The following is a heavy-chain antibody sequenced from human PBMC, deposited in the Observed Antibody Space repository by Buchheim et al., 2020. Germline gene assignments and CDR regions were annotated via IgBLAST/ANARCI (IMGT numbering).Heavy chain of an antibody. CDR3: ARDLYLASGTFYSVSYRFDY. Sequence: QLQLQESGPGLVKPSETLSLTCTVSGDSIISTSYYWGWIRQSPGRGLEWIGCIFRSGSTHSNPSLKSRVTISVDTSKNRFSLKLSSVTAADTAVYYCARDLYLASGTFYSVSYRFDYWGQG. D-gene: IGHD3-10*01. V-gene: IGHV4-39*07. CDR2: IFRSGST. CDR1: GDSIISTSYY. J-gene: IGHJ4*02.